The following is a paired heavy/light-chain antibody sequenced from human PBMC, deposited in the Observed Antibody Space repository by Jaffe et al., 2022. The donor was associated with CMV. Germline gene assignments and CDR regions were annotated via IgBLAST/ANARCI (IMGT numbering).Light chain of an antibody. CDR3: QQYNNWHRT. CDR1: QSVGNT. V-gene: IGKV3-15*01. Sequence: EIVMTQSPATLSVSPGERATLSCRASQSVGNTLTWYQQKPGQAPRLLIYAASTRATGIPARFSGSGSGTEFTLTISSLQSEDFAVYYCQQYNNWHRTFGQGTRVEIK. J-gene: IGKJ1*01. CDR2: AAS.
Heavy chain of an antibody. CDR2: ISSTSRTI. Sequence: EVQLVESGGGLVQLGGSLRLSCVASGFDFSSYEMNWVRQAPGKGLEWVSYISSTSRTIYHADSAKGRFTVSRDNAKNSLYLQMNSLRAEDTAIYYCARDDSGIAFDNWGQGTLVTVSS. D-gene: IGHD2-21*01. CDR1: GFDFSSYE. V-gene: IGHV3-48*03. J-gene: IGHJ4*02. CDR3: ARDDSGIAFDN.